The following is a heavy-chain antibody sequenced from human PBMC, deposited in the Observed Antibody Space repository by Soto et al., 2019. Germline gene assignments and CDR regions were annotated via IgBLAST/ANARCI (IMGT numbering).Heavy chain of an antibody. D-gene: IGHD6-6*01. CDR1: SGSFSGYY. Sequence: SETLSLTCSIYSGSFSGYYWSWIRQPPGKGLEWIGEISQSGNTNYSPPLKSRVSISIDTSKKQFSLNLASVSAADTAVYYCARAPKVSGSSQTRPDFWGQGTLVTVSS. J-gene: IGHJ4*02. CDR3: ARAPKVSGSSQTRPDF. V-gene: IGHV4-34*01. CDR2: ISQSGNT.